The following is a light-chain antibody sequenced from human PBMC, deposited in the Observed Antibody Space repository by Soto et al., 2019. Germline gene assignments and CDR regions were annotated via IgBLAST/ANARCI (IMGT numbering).Light chain of an antibody. CDR2: GAS. J-gene: IGKJ3*01. V-gene: IGKV3-20*01. CDR3: QQYGRSPFT. Sequence: EIVLTQSPGTLSLSPGERATLSCRASQSVSSIYLAWYQQKPGQAPRLLIYGASSRATGIPDRFSGSGSGTDFTLTISRLEPEDFAVYYCQQYGRSPFTFGPGTKVDIK. CDR1: QSVSSIY.